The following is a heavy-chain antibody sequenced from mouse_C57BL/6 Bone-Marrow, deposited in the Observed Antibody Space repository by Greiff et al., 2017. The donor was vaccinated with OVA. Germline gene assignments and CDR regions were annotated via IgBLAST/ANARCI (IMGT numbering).Heavy chain of an antibody. J-gene: IGHJ3*01. V-gene: IGHV7-3*01. CDR3: AWLDGYFYAY. Sequence: EVKLLESCGGLVQPGGSLSLSCAASGFTFTAYYMSWVRQPPGKALEWLGYIRNKANGYTTEYSASVKVRFTISRDNSQSIRYLQMNAMRAEDSATYYCAWLDGYFYAYWGQGTLDTVSS. CDR2: IRNKANGYTT. D-gene: IGHD2-3*01. CDR1: GFTFTAYY.